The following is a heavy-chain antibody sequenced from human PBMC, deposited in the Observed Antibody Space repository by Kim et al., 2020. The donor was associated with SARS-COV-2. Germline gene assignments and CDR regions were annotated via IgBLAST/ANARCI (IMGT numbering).Heavy chain of an antibody. CDR1: GYTFTGYY. J-gene: IGHJ6*02. D-gene: IGHD6-13*01. CDR2: INPNSGGT. CDR3: AQGLDRSSLYDMDV. Sequence: ASVKVSCKASGYTFTGYYMHWVRQAPGQGLEWMGWINPNSGGTNYAQKFQGWVTMTRDTSISTAYMELSRLRSDDTAVYYCAQGLDRSSLYDMDVWGQGTTVTDCS. V-gene: IGHV1-2*04.